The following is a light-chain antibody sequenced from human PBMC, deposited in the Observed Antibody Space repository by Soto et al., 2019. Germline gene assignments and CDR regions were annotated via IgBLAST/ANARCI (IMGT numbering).Light chain of an antibody. V-gene: IGLV2-11*01. Sequence: QSALTQPRSVSGSPGQSVTISCTGTTSDVGGYHYVSWYQQHPGKAPKLIIYDVSKRPSGVPDRFSGSKSGNTASLTISGLQAEDEADYYCCSYAGSYTYVVFGGGTKLTVL. CDR3: CSYAGSYTYVV. CDR2: DVS. J-gene: IGLJ2*01. CDR1: TSDVGGYHY.